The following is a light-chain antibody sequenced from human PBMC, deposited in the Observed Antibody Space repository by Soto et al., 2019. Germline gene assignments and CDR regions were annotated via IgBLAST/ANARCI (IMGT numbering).Light chain of an antibody. CDR3: QQYNSYRA. V-gene: IGKV1-5*03. CDR1: QSIDTW. CDR2: KAS. Sequence: DIQMTQSPSTLSAFVGDTVTITCRASQSIDTWLAWHQQKPGRAPKLLISKASAFESGVPSRFSGSGSGTDFTLTIRDVQPDDFAIYYCQQYNSYRAFGQGTKVEI. J-gene: IGKJ1*01.